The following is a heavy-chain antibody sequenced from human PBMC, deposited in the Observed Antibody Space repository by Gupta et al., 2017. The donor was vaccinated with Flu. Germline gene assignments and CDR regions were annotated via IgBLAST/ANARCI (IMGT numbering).Heavy chain of an antibody. J-gene: IGHJ6*03. D-gene: IGHD1-1*01. CDR3: ARARGTTGRTGYMDV. CDR2: IATSGDT. V-gene: IGHV3-13*01. CDR1: GFTFSSYD. Sequence: EVQLVQSRGGLVQRGGYLRPSCPAFGFTFSSYDLHWVRQPTGKGLEWVSGIATSGDTYYPDSVKGRFTISREDAKNFLYLQMNNLRVGDTAVYYCARARGTTGRTGYMDVWGKGSTVTVSS.